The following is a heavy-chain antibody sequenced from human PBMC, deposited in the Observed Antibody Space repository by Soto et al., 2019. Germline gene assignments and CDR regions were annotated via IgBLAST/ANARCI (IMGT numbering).Heavy chain of an antibody. V-gene: IGHV1-18*01. CDR2: ISAYNGNT. CDR1: GYTFTSYG. J-gene: IGHJ4*02. Sequence: GASVRDSCKGSGYTFTSYGISWVRQAPGQGLEWMGWISAYNGNTNYAKKLQGRVTMTTDTSTSTAYMELRSLRSDDTAVYYCARAYSSSSIYSLWGQGTLVTVSS. CDR3: ARAYSSSSIYSL. D-gene: IGHD6-6*01.